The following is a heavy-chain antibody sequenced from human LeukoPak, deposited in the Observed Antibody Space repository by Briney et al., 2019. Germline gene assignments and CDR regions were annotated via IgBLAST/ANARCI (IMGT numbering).Heavy chain of an antibody. CDR1: GGPISSYY. CDR3: ARDCIAAAGTGSYYYYYYGMDV. D-gene: IGHD6-13*01. J-gene: IGHJ6*02. Sequence: SETLSLTCTVSGGPISSYYWSWIRQPPGKGLEWIGYIYYSGSTNYNPSLKSRVTISVDTSKNQFSLKLSSVTAADTAVYYCARDCIAAAGTGSYYYYYYGMDVWGQGTTVTVSS. V-gene: IGHV4-59*01. CDR2: IYYSGST.